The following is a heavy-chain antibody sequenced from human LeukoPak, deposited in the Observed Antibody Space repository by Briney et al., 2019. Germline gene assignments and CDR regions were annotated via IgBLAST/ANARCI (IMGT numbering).Heavy chain of an antibody. CDR3: ASQAPHCSSTSCYTRGNWFDP. CDR1: GYTLTELS. V-gene: IGHV1-24*01. D-gene: IGHD2-2*02. J-gene: IGHJ5*02. CDR2: FDPEDGET. Sequence: SVKVSCKVSGYTLTELSIHWVRQAPGKGLEGMGGFDPEDGETIYAQKFQGRATMTEDTSTDTAYMELSSLRSEDTAVYYCASQAPHCSSTSCYTRGNWFDPWGQGTLVTVSS.